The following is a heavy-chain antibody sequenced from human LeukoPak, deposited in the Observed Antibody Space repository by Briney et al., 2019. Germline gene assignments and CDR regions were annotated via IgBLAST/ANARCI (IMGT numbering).Heavy chain of an antibody. D-gene: IGHD4-23*01. V-gene: IGHV1-69*04. Sequence: ASVKVSCKASGGTFSSYAISWVRQAPGQGLEWMGRIIPILGIANYAQKFQGRVTITADKSTSTAYMELSSLRSEDTAVYYCARETTVVTGSYYYMDVWGKGTTVTVSS. CDR3: ARETTVVTGSYYYMDV. CDR2: IIPILGIA. CDR1: GGTFSSYA. J-gene: IGHJ6*03.